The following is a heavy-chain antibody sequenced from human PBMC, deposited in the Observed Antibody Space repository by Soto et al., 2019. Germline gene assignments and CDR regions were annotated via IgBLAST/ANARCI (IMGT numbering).Heavy chain of an antibody. CDR2: ISSRSYTI. J-gene: IGHJ6*02. V-gene: IGHV3-48*02. CDR3: ARGGSSSDNGMDV. CDR1: GFTFSTYS. Sequence: EVKLVESGGDLVQPGGSLRLSCAASGFTFSTYSMNWVRQAPGEGLEWVSYISSRSYTIYYVDSVKGRFTISRDNAKNSLYLQMNSLRDEDTAVYYCARGGSSSDNGMDVWGQGTTVTVSS. D-gene: IGHD6-6*01.